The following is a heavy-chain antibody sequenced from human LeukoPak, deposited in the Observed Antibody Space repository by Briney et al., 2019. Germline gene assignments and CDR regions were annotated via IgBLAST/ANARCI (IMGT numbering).Heavy chain of an antibody. J-gene: IGHJ4*02. D-gene: IGHD3-16*02. V-gene: IGHV1-69*13. CDR3: ARGIGYVWGSYRPRFDY. CDR1: GGTFSSYA. Sequence: PVKVSCKASGGTFSSYAISWVRQAPGQGLEWMGGIIPIFGTANYAQKFQGRVTITADESTSTAYMELSSLRSDDTAVYYCARGIGYVWGSYRPRFDYWGQGTLVTVSS. CDR2: IIPIFGTA.